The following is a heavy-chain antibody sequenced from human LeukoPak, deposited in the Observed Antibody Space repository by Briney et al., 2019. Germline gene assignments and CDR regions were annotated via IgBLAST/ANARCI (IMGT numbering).Heavy chain of an antibody. CDR1: GFTFSSYA. V-gene: IGHV3-9*01. J-gene: IGHJ4*02. D-gene: IGHD3-3*01. CDR2: ISWNSGSI. CDR3: AKGKGITIFGVYPAYYFDY. Sequence: SGGSLRLSCAASGFTFSSYAMSWVRQAPGKGLEWVSGISWNSGSIGYADSVKGRFTISRDNAKNSLYLQMNSLRAEDTALYYCAKGKGITIFGVYPAYYFDYWGQGTLVTVSS.